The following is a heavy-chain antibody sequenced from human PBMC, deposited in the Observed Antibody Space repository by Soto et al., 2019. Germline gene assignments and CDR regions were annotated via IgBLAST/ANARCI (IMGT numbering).Heavy chain of an antibody. D-gene: IGHD3-9*01. V-gene: IGHV3-74*01. CDR2: ISGGGVTT. CDR3: AREYYGLLTGYYTDY. J-gene: IGHJ4*02. Sequence: EVQLVESGGDLVQRGGSLRPSCAASGSPFSPSGRTWVRQLPGKGLAWVARISGGGVTTYYADSVTGRFTVSRDNAKNTLSLQISGLRAEDTAVYYCAREYYGLLTGYYTDYWGQGTLVSVSS. CDR1: GSPFSPSG.